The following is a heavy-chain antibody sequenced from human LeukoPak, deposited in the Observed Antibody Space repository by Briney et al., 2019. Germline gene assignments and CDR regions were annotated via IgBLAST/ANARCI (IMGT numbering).Heavy chain of an antibody. D-gene: IGHD4-11*01. CDR3: ARGRATVRY. J-gene: IGHJ4*02. V-gene: IGHV4-34*01. CDR2: INHSGST. CDR1: GGSFSGYY. Sequence: KPSETLSLTCAVYGGSFSGYYWSWIRQPPGKGLEWIGEINHSGSTNYNPSLKSRVTISVDTSKNQFSLKLSSVTAADTAVYYCARGRATVRYWGQGTLVTVSS.